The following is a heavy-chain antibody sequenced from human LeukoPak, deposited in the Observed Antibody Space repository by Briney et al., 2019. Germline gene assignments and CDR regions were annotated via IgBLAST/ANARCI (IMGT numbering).Heavy chain of an antibody. V-gene: IGHV3-48*03. Sequence: PGGSLRLFCAASGFTFRSYEMNWVRQAPGKGLEWGSYISSSGNTIYYADSVKGRFTISRDNAKDSLYLQMNSLRAEDTAVYYCARPESPLHGLSWYDSWGQGTLVTVSS. D-gene: IGHD3/OR15-3a*01. CDR3: ARPESPLHGLSWYDS. J-gene: IGHJ5*01. CDR2: ISSSGNTI. CDR1: GFTFRSYE.